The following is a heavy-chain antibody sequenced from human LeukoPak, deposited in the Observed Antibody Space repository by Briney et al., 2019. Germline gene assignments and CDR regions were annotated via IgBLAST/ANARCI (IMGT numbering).Heavy chain of an antibody. CDR3: ARDLWGSGIDN. D-gene: IGHD3-10*01. J-gene: IGHJ4*02. CDR2: INHSGST. V-gene: IGHV4-34*01. Sequence: SETLSLTCAVYGGSFSGYYWSWIRQPPGKGLEWIGEINHSGSTDYNSSLKSRVTISVDTSKNQFSLKLSSVTAADTAVYYCARDLWGSGIDNWGQGTLVTVSS. CDR1: GGSFSGYY.